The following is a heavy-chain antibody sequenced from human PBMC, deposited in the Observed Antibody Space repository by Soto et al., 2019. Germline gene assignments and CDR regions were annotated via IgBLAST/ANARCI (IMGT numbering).Heavy chain of an antibody. J-gene: IGHJ6*02. Sequence: ASVKVSCKASGYTFTSYGISWVRQAPGQGLEWMGWISAYNGNTNYAQKLQGRVTMTTDTSTSTAYMELRSLRSDDTAVYYCARVGLAVAGPYYYYYGMDVWGQGTTVTVSS. CDR3: ARVGLAVAGPYYYYYGMDV. D-gene: IGHD6-19*01. CDR1: GYTFTSYG. V-gene: IGHV1-18*01. CDR2: ISAYNGNT.